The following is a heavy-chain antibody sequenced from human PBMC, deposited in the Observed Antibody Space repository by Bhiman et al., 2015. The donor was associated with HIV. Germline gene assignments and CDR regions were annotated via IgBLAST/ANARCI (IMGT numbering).Heavy chain of an antibody. CDR3: ARDPGGGYFGDY. V-gene: IGHV3-21*03. CDR1: GFTFSSYG. D-gene: IGHD2-21*02. Sequence: VQLVESGGGVVQPGRSLRLSCSASGFTFSSYGMHWVRQAPGKGLEWVSSISSSSSYIYYADSLKGRFTISRDNAKNSLYLQMNSLRAEDTAVYYCARDPGGGYFGDYWGQGTLVTVSS. J-gene: IGHJ4*02. CDR2: ISSSSSYI.